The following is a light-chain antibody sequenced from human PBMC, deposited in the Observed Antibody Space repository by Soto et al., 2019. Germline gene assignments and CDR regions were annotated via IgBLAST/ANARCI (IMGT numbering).Light chain of an antibody. V-gene: IGLV2-8*01. CDR2: EVS. J-gene: IGLJ1*01. Sequence: QSALTPPPSASGSPGQSFTISCTGTSSDVGGYDYVSWYQQHPGKAPKLMIYEVSKRPSGVPDRFSGSKSGNTASLTVSGLQAEDEADYYCSSYAGSNNVFGTGNKVTVL. CDR3: SSYAGSNNV. CDR1: SSDVGGYDY.